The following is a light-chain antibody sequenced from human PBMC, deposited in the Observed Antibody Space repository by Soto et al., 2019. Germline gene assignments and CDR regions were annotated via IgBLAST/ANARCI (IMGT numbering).Light chain of an antibody. Sequence: DIQLTQSPSSLSASVGDRVTITCRASQRISNYLSWYQQKPGKAHKLLIYAASSLQSGVPSRFSGSGAGTDFTLTISSLHPEDFATYYCQQSYSTQFAFGPGTKVDIK. V-gene: IGKV1-39*01. CDR1: QRISNY. J-gene: IGKJ3*01. CDR3: QQSYSTQFA. CDR2: AAS.